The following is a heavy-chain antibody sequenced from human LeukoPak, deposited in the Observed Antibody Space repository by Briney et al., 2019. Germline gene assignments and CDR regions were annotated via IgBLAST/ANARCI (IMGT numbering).Heavy chain of an antibody. D-gene: IGHD1-14*01. J-gene: IGHJ3*02. CDR2: AYSDGNT. V-gene: IGHV3-53*01. CDR1: GFTVSNNY. CDR3: VRKNQDFNAAFDI. Sequence: GGSLRLSCAASGFTVSNNYMSWVRQAPGKGLEWVSIAYSDGNTNYAVSVKGRFTISRDTSQNTLSLQMNSLRAEDTAVYYCVRKNQDFNAAFDIWGQGTVVTVSS.